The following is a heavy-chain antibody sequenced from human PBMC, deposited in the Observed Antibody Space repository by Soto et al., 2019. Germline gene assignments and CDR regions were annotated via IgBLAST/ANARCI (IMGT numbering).Heavy chain of an antibody. CDR1: GGTFSSYT. CDR3: VIEVSVRENWF. CDR2: IIPIFGTT. D-gene: IGHD1-26*01. J-gene: IGHJ5*01. Sequence: ASVKVSCKASGGTFSSYTITWVRQAPGQGLEGMGGIIPIFGTTNSAQKFRGRVTITADESTSTAFMQLNSLRSEDTAVSAAVIEVSVRENWF. V-gene: IGHV1-69*13.